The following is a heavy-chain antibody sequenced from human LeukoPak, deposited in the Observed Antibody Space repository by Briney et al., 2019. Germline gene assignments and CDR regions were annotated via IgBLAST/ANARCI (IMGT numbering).Heavy chain of an antibody. CDR1: GFTFSGSA. V-gene: IGHV3-73*01. CDR2: IRSKANSYAT. CDR3: TRHEGRFDP. Sequence: GGSLRLSCAASGFTFSGSAMHWVRQASGKGLGWVGRIRSKANSYATAYAASEKGRFTISRDDPKNTAYRQMNSLKTEDTAVYYCTRHEGRFDPWGQGTLVTVSS. J-gene: IGHJ5*02.